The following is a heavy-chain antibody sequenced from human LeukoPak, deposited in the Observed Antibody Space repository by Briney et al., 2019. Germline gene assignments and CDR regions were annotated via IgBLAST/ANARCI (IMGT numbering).Heavy chain of an antibody. CDR1: GGSFSGYY. J-gene: IGHJ4*02. Sequence: SETLSLTCAVYGGSFSGYYWSWIRQPPGKGLEWIGEINHSGSTNYNPSLKSRVTISVDTSKNQFSLKLSSVTAADTAVYYCARGRVPYSSSYWSHFRDYWGQGTLVTVSS. CDR3: ARGRVPYSSSYWSHFRDY. V-gene: IGHV4-34*01. D-gene: IGHD6-6*01. CDR2: INHSGST.